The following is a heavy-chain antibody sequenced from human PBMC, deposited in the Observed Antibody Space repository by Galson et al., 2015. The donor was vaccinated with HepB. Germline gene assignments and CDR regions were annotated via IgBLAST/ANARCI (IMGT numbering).Heavy chain of an antibody. CDR3: ARIDDPNYYYGMDV. D-gene: IGHD1-1*01. CDR1: GGTSSSYA. CDR2: IIPIFGIA. J-gene: IGHJ6*02. Sequence: SVKVSCKASGGTSSSYAISWVRQAPGQGLEWMGGIIPIFGIANYAQKFQGRVTITADKSTSTAYMELSSLRSEDTAVYYCARIDDPNYYYGMDVWGQGTTVTVSS. V-gene: IGHV1-69*10.